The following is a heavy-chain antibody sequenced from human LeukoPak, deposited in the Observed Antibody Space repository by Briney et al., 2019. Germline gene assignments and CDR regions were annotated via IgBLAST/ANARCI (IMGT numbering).Heavy chain of an antibody. CDR2: ISGDSTYI. CDR3: ARVSGRLERQSDLDY. Sequence: PGGSLRLSCAASGFTFASYAMNWVRQAPGKGLEWVSSISGDSTYIYNAGSVKGRFTISRDNAQASLYLQMISLRADDTAVYYCARVSGRLERQSDLDYWGQGTLVIVSS. V-gene: IGHV3-21*01. CDR1: GFTFASYA. J-gene: IGHJ4*02. D-gene: IGHD1-1*01.